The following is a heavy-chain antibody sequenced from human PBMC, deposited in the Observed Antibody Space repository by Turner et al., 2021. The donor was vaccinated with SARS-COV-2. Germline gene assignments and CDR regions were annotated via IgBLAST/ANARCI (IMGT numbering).Heavy chain of an antibody. J-gene: IGHJ4*02. CDR3: AGGRGWTSDY. Sequence: EVQLVASGGGLVQPGGSLRLSCEASGFTFSSYWMNWVRQAPGKGLEWMANIKQDGSEKNYVDAGKGRFTISRDNGKNSLYLQMNSMRAEDTAIYYCAGGRGWTSDYWGQGTLVTVSS. CDR2: IKQDGSEK. V-gene: IGHV3-7*01. D-gene: IGHD6-19*01. CDR1: GFTFSSYW.